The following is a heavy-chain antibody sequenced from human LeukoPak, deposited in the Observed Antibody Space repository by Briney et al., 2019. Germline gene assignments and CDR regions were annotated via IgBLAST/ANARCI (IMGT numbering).Heavy chain of an antibody. Sequence: SETLSLTCTVSGGSISSYYWGWIRQPPGKGLEWIGYIYYSGSTNYNPSLKSRVTISVDTSKNQFSLKLSSVTAADTAVYYCARDPLGGNSYFFDYWGQGTLVTVSS. D-gene: IGHD3-10*01. CDR3: ARDPLGGNSYFFDY. J-gene: IGHJ4*02. CDR1: GGSISSYY. CDR2: IYYSGST. V-gene: IGHV4-59*01.